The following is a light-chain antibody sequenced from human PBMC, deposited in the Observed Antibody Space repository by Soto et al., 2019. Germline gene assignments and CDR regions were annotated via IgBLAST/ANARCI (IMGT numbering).Light chain of an antibody. J-gene: IGKJ3*01. CDR2: GAS. V-gene: IGKV3-20*01. Sequence: EIVLTQSPGTLSLSPGERATLSCRASQSVSSNYLTWYQQKPGQAPRLLIYGASSRATGIPDRFSGSGSGTDFTLTISRLEPDDVAVYYCQQYGSSPFTFGPGTEVDIK. CDR1: QSVSSNY. CDR3: QQYGSSPFT.